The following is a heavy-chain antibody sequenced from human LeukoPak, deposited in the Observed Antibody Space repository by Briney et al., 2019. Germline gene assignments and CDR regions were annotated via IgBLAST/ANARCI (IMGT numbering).Heavy chain of an antibody. V-gene: IGHV3-48*03. J-gene: IGHJ3*02. CDR3: ARSEVNTFDI. Sequence: GGSLRLSCVASAFTFSSYEMNWVRQAPGKGLEWVSHIRSSGSPIYYADSVKGRFTISRDNAKNSLYLQINSMRAEDTAVYYCARSEVNTFDIWGQGTMVTVSS. D-gene: IGHD3-22*01. CDR1: AFTFSSYE. CDR2: IRSSGSPI.